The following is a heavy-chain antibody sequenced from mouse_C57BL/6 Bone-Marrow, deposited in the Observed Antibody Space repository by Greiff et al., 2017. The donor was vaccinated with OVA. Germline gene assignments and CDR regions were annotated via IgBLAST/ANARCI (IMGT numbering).Heavy chain of an antibody. Sequence: VQLQQSGAELVRPGASVKLSCTASGFNIKDDYMHWVKQRPEQGLEWIGWIDPENGDTEYASKFQGKATITADTSSNTAYLQLSSLTSEDTAVYYCTFYGYGDFDYWGQGTTLTVSS. CDR3: TFYGYGDFDY. V-gene: IGHV14-4*01. CDR1: GFNIKDDY. D-gene: IGHD2-2*01. CDR2: IDPENGDT. J-gene: IGHJ2*01.